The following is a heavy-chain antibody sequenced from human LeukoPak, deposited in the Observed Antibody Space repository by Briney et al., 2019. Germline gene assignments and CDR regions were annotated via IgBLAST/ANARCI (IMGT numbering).Heavy chain of an antibody. CDR1: GGSISSGSYY. J-gene: IGHJ5*02. CDR3: ARDAGSYTYYYGSGSLNWFDT. V-gene: IGHV4-61*09. Sequence: SETLSLTCTVSGGSISSGSYYWSWIRQPAGKGLEWIGHIYTSGSTNYNPSLKSRVTMSVDTSKNQFSLKLSSVTAADTAVYYCARDAGSYTYYYGSGSLNWFDTWGQGTLVTVSS. D-gene: IGHD3-10*01. CDR2: IYTSGST.